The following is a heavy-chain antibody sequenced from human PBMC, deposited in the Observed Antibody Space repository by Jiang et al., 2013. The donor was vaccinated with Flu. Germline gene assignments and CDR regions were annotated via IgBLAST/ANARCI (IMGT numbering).Heavy chain of an antibody. V-gene: IGHV3-30*02. CDR1: GFTFNYYR. Sequence: GVAQPGGSLRLSCVASGFTFNYYRMHWVRQSPGKGLEWVASLWHDGSNKFYADSVRGRFTISRDNSRNTLYLEMNSLRPEDTAVYYCATLRGSSYDTYLADYWGQGTLVTVSS. CDR3: ATLRGSSYDTYLADY. D-gene: IGHD3-16*01. J-gene: IGHJ4*02. CDR2: LWHDGSNK.